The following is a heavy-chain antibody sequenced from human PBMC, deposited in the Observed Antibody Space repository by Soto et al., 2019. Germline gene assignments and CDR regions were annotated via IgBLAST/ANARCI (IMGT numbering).Heavy chain of an antibody. CDR3: AKGVWGRDSFDY. D-gene: IGHD3-16*01. CDR2: ISWNSGSI. V-gene: IGHV3-9*01. CDR1: GFTFDDYA. J-gene: IGHJ4*02. Sequence: EVQLVESGGGLVQPGRSLRLSCAASGFTFDDYAMHWVRQAPGKGLEWVSGISWNSGSIGYADSVKGRFTIARDNGRESLYLQMNSLRAEDTALYYCAKGVWGRDSFDYWGQGTLVTVSS.